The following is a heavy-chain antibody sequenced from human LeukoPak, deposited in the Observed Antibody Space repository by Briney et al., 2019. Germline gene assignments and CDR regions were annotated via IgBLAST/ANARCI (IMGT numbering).Heavy chain of an antibody. CDR2: IYHSGSP. Sequence: SETLSLTCAVSGGSISSNNWWGWVRQPPGKGLEWIGEIYHSGSPNYNPSLKSRVTISVDKSRNHFSLNLSSVTAADTAVYYCARDYSSSWYSIYYYYGMDVWGQGTTVTVSS. CDR1: GGSISSNNW. V-gene: IGHV4-4*02. CDR3: ARDYSSSWYSIYYYYGMDV. D-gene: IGHD6-13*01. J-gene: IGHJ6*02.